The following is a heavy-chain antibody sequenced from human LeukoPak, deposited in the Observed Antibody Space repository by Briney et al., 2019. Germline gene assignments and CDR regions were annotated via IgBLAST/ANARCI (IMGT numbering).Heavy chain of an antibody. CDR3: VGGFGELDY. V-gene: IGHV4-59*01. J-gene: IGHJ4*02. CDR2: IYSSGST. Sequence: SETLSLTCTVSGGSISSYYWSWIRQPPGKGLEWIGYIYSSGSTNYNPSLKSRVTISVDTSKNQFSLKLSSVTAADTAVYYCVGGFGELDYWGQGTLVTVSS. D-gene: IGHD3-10*01. CDR1: GGSISSYY.